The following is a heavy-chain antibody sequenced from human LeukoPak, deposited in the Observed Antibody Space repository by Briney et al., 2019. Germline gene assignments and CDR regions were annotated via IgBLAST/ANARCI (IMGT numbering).Heavy chain of an antibody. J-gene: IGHJ4*02. Sequence: PSQTLSLTCTVSGGSISSGGYSWSWIRQHPGKGLEWIGYIYYSGSTYYNPSLKSRVTISVDTSKNQFSLKLSSVTAADTAVYYCARLVADMYEDYWGQGTLVTVSS. CDR2: IYYSGST. CDR1: GGSISSGGYS. V-gene: IGHV4-31*03. D-gene: IGHD5-12*01. CDR3: ARLVADMYEDY.